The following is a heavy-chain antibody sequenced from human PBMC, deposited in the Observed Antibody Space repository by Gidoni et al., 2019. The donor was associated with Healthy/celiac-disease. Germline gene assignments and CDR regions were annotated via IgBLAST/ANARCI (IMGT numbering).Heavy chain of an antibody. V-gene: IGHV3-23*01. CDR1: GFTFSSYA. Sequence: EVQLLESGGGLVQPGGSLRLSCAASGFTFSSYAMSWVRQAPGKGLEWVSAISGSGGSTYYADSVKGRFTISRDNSKNTLYLQMNSLRAEDTAVYYCAKYYYDSSGYYGYFDYWGQGTLVTVSS. D-gene: IGHD3-22*01. J-gene: IGHJ4*02. CDR2: ISGSGGST. CDR3: AKYYYDSSGYYGYFDY.